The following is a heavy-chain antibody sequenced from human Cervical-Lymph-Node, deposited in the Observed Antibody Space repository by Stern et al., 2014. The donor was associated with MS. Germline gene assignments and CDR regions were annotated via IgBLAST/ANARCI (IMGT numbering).Heavy chain of an antibody. Sequence: VQLVQSGGGPVQPGRSLRLSCAASGFTFDDCAMHWVRQAPGKGLEWVSGISWNSNNIGYADSVRGRFTISRDNAKNSLYLQMNGLRPEDTALYYCAKDISERHYYFDFWGEGTLVTVSS. D-gene: IGHD3-16*02. V-gene: IGHV3-9*01. J-gene: IGHJ4*02. CDR2: ISWNSNNI. CDR1: GFTFDDCA. CDR3: AKDISERHYYFDF.